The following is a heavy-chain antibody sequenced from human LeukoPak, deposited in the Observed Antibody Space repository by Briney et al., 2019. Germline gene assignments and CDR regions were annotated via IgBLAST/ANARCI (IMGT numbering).Heavy chain of an antibody. Sequence: PGGSLRLSCAASGFTFDDYGMSWVRQAPGKGLEWVSGINWNGGSTGYADSVKGRFTISRDNAKNSLFLQMNSLRAEDTAVYYCARGSIWKTTVTTGYWGQGTLVTVSS. CDR1: GFTFDDYG. CDR3: ARGSIWKTTVTTGY. CDR2: INWNGGST. D-gene: IGHD4-17*01. V-gene: IGHV3-20*04. J-gene: IGHJ4*02.